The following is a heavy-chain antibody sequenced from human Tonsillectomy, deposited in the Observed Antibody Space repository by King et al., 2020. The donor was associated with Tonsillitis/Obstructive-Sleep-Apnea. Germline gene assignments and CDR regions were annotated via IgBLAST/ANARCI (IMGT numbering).Heavy chain of an antibody. CDR3: ARAAGYSSSWYSVDAFDI. V-gene: IGHV1-69*01. CDR2: IIPIFGTA. J-gene: IGHJ3*02. CDR1: GGTFSSYA. D-gene: IGHD6-13*01. Sequence: VQLVQSGAEVKKPGSSVKVSCKASGGTFSSYAISWVRPAPGQGLEWMGGIIPIFGTANYAQKFQGRVTITADESTSTAYMELSSLRSEDTAVYYCARAAGYSSSWYSVDAFDIWGQGTMVTVSS.